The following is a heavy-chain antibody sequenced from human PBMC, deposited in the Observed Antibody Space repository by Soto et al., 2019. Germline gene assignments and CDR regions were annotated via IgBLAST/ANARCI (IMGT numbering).Heavy chain of an antibody. J-gene: IGHJ4*02. CDR3: AREDSGAFFDF. V-gene: IGHV4-30-2*01. CDR2: IYSGTT. D-gene: IGHD2-15*01. Sequence: SETLSLTCTVSGGSIISGGYSWSWIRQPPGKGLEWIGYIYSGTTHYNPSLESRVTIAMDRSKNQVSLSLKSVTAADTAVYYCAREDSGAFFDFWGQGTLVTVSS. CDR1: GGSIISGGYS.